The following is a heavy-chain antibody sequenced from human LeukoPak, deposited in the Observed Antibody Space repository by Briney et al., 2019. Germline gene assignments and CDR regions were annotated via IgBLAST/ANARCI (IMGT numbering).Heavy chain of an antibody. CDR3: ARAAGWFDP. V-gene: IGHV3-23*01. CDR2: TVGGGDGT. Sequence: GGSLRLSCTSSGFTFREFAVSWFRQAPGKGLEWVAVTVGGGDGTYYADSVKGRFTISRDNSNNTLYLQMNSLRAEDTAVYYCARAAGWFDPWGQGTLVTVSS. J-gene: IGHJ5*02. CDR1: GFTFREFA.